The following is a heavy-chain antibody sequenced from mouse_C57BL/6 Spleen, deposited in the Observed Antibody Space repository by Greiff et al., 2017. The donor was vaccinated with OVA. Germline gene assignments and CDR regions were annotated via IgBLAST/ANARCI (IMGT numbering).Heavy chain of an antibody. J-gene: IGHJ1*03. D-gene: IGHD1-1*01. CDR2: INPSNGGT. CDR3: ARSGGSRGYWYFDV. CDR1: GYTFTSYW. V-gene: IGHV1-53*01. Sequence: VQLQQPGTELVKPGASVKLSCKASGYTFTSYWMHWVKQRPGQGLEWIGNINPSNGGTNYNEKFKSKATLTVDKSSSTAYMQLSSLTSEDSAVYYCARSGGSRGYWYFDVWGTGTTVTVSS.